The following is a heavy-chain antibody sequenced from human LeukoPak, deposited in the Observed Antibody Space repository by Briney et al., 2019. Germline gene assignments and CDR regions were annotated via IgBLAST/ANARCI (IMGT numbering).Heavy chain of an antibody. Sequence: SETLSLTCTVSGGSISSSSYYWGWIRQPPGKGLEWIGSIYYSGSTYYNPSLKSRVTISVDTSKNQFSLKLSSVTAADTAVYYCARHGVRNYYCMDVWGKGTTVTVSS. CDR1: GGSISSSSYY. V-gene: IGHV4-39*01. CDR2: IYYSGST. D-gene: IGHD3-3*01. CDR3: ARHGVRNYYCMDV. J-gene: IGHJ6*03.